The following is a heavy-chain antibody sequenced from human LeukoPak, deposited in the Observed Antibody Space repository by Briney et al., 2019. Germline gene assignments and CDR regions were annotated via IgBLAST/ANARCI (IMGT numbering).Heavy chain of an antibody. J-gene: IGHJ4*02. D-gene: IGHD6-6*01. CDR1: GFTFRNHW. V-gene: IGHV3-74*03. CDR3: ARDQRVTGRPDIDY. Sequence: GGSLRLSCAASGFTFRNHWMHWVRQTPGKGLVWVSRISSDGSSTTYADSVKGRFTISRDNAKNTPYLQMNNLRAEDTAMYYCARDQRVTGRPDIDYWGQGTLVIVSS. CDR2: ISSDGSST.